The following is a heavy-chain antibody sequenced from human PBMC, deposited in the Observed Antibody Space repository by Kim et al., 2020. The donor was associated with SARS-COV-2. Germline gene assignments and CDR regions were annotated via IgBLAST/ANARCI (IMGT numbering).Heavy chain of an antibody. CDR2: ISGSGGST. CDR1: GFTFSSYA. Sequence: GGSLRLSCAASGFTFSSYAMSWVRQAPGKGLEWVSAISGSGGSTYYADSVKGRFTISRDNSKNTLYLQMNSLRAEDTAVYYCAKDWLGARIAVAGVFDYWGQGTLVTVSS. V-gene: IGHV3-23*01. CDR3: AKDWLGARIAVAGVFDY. D-gene: IGHD6-19*01. J-gene: IGHJ4*02.